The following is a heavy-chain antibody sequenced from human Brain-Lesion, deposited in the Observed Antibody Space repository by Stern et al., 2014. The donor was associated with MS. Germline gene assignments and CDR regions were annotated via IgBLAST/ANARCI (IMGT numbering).Heavy chain of an antibody. D-gene: IGHD2-2*01. CDR2: IFNRGTT. J-gene: IGHJ6*02. CDR3: ARGRVVPGFQYYATDV. V-gene: IGHV4-61*02. Sequence: QMQLVQSGPGLVKPSQTLSLSCTVSGGSISSGGYYWSWIRQPAGKGLEWIGRIFNRGTTSYNPSPQSLATPSKATSNKPFSPRLNSMTAADTAVYYCARGRVVPGFQYYATDVWGQGTTVIVSS. CDR1: GGSISSGGYY.